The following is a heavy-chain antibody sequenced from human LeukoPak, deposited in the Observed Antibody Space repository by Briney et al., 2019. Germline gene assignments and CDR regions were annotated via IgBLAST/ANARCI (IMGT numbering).Heavy chain of an antibody. V-gene: IGHV4-39*01. CDR1: GGSISSSSYY. CDR2: IYYSGST. Sequence: PSETLPLTCTVSGGSISSSSYYWGWIRQPPGKGLEWIGSIYYSGSTYYNPSLKSRVTISVDTSKNQFSLKLSSVTAADTAVYYCAIPGVAGSLDYWGQGTLVTVSS. D-gene: IGHD6-19*01. CDR3: AIPGVAGSLDY. J-gene: IGHJ4*02.